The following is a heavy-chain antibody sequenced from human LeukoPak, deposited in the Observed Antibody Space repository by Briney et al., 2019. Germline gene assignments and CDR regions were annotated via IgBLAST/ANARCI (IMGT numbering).Heavy chain of an antibody. V-gene: IGHV4-4*09. CDR2: IYTSGST. J-gene: IGHJ4*02. CDR3: AISSYYYGSGAFDY. D-gene: IGHD3-10*01. CDR1: GGSISSYY. Sequence: SETLSLTCTVSGGSISSYYWSWIRQPPGKGLEWIGYIYTSGSTNYNPSLKSRVTISVDTSKNQFSLKLSSVTAADTAVCYCAISSYYYGSGAFDYWGQGTLVTVSS.